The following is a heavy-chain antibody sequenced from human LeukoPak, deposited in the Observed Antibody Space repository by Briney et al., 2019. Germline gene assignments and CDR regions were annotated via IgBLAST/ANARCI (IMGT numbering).Heavy chain of an antibody. V-gene: IGHV1-18*01. CDR3: SRDGYSGYDFPFDT. Sequence: ASVKVSCKASGYTFNSYGISWVRQAPGQGLEWMGWISAYNGNTNYAQKLQGRVTMTTDTFTRTAFLELRRPRSDGPGDEYWSRDGYSGYDFPFDTWGQGTLVTVSS. CDR1: GYTFNSYG. CDR2: ISAYNGNT. D-gene: IGHD5-12*01. J-gene: IGHJ4*02.